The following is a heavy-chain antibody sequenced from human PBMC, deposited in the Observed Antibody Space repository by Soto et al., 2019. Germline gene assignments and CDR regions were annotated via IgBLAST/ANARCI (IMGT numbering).Heavy chain of an antibody. Sequence: GGSLRLSCAASGFTFSSYWMHWVRQAPGKGLVWVSRINSDGSSTSYADSVKGRFTISRDNAKNTLYLQMNSLRAEDTAVYYCARGRPEFCSGGSCYYDWFEPWGQGTLVTVSS. CDR2: INSDGSST. D-gene: IGHD2-15*01. V-gene: IGHV3-74*01. J-gene: IGHJ5*02. CDR1: GFTFSSYW. CDR3: ARGRPEFCSGGSCYYDWFEP.